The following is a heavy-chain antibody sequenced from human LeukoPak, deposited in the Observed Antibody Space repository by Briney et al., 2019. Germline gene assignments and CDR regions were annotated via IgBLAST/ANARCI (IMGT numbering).Heavy chain of an antibody. D-gene: IGHD4-17*01. J-gene: IGHJ4*02. V-gene: IGHV3-23*01. CDR1: GFTFSSHA. Sequence: PGGSLRLSCAASGFTFSSHAMSWVRQAPGRGLEWVSGISSSGDATYYADSVRGRFTISRDNSRNTLYLQINSLRAEDTAAYYCAKKITYDYGDPHFDYWGQGTLVTVSS. CDR3: AKKITYDYGDPHFDY. CDR2: ISSSGDAT.